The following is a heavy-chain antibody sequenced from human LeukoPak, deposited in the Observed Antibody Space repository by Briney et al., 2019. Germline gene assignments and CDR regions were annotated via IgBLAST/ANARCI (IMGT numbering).Heavy chain of an antibody. CDR3: ARRIQGMAPYYFDY. CDR2: INSDGGST. V-gene: IGHV3-74*01. J-gene: IGHJ4*02. CDR1: GFTFSSYW. D-gene: IGHD5-24*01. Sequence: GGSLRLSCTASGFTFSSYWMLWVRQAPGKGLVWVSRINSDGGSTSYADSVKGRFTISRDNAKNTLYLQMNSLRAEDTAVYYCARRIQGMAPYYFDYWGQGTLVTVSS.